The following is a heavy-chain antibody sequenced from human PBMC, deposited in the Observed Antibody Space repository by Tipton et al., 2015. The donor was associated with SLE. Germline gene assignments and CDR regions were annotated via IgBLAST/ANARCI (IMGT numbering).Heavy chain of an antibody. J-gene: IGHJ4*02. Sequence: SLKLSCAASGFTFRNAWMSWVRQAPGMGLEWVGRIKSNTDGGTPAYAAPVKGRFVISREDSKTTLYLQLNSLKTEDTAVYFCSIESRVTESRFAYWGQGALVTVSS. CDR2: IKSNTDGGTP. CDR1: GFTFRNAW. CDR3: SIESRVTESRFAY. V-gene: IGHV3-15*01. D-gene: IGHD2-21*02.